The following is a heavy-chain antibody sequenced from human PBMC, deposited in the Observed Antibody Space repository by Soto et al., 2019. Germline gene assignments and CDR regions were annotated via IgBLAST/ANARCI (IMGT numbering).Heavy chain of an antibody. D-gene: IGHD2-15*01. J-gene: IGHJ3*02. V-gene: IGHV1-8*01. CDR3: ARGSGYSDAFDI. CDR1: GYTFTSYA. Sequence: ASVKVSCKASGYTFTSYAINWVRQATGQGLEWMGWMNPNSGNTGYAQKFQGRVTMTRNTSVSTAYMELSSLRSEDTAVYYCARGSGYSDAFDIWGQGTMVTVSS. CDR2: MNPNSGNT.